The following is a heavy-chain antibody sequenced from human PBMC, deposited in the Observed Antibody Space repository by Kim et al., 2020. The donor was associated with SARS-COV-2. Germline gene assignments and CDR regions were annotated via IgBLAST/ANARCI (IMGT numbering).Heavy chain of an antibody. Sequence: GGSLRLSCAASGFTFSSYDMHWVRQATGKGLEWVSAIGTAGDTYYPGSVKGRFTISRENAKNSLYLQMNSLRAGDTAVYYCAKAEYYDFWSGTGHWYFDLWGRGTLVTVSS. CDR3: AKAEYYDFWSGTGHWYFDL. D-gene: IGHD3-3*01. V-gene: IGHV3-13*01. CDR2: IGTAGDT. J-gene: IGHJ2*01. CDR1: GFTFSSYD.